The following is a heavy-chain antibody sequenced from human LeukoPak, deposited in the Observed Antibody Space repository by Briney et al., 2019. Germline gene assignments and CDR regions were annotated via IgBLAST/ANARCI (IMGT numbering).Heavy chain of an antibody. V-gene: IGHV3-23*01. D-gene: IGHD6-13*01. Sequence: GGSLRLSCEASGFTFSTYGINWVRQAPGKGLEWVSAISGSGGSTYYADSVKGRFTISRDNSKNTLYLQMNSLRAEDTAVYYCAKDRPTTGVAAAGLDYWGQGTLVTVSS. CDR3: AKDRPTTGVAAAGLDY. J-gene: IGHJ4*02. CDR2: ISGSGGST. CDR1: GFTFSTYG.